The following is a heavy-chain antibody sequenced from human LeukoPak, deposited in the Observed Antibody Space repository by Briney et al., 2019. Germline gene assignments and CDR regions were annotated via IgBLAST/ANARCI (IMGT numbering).Heavy chain of an antibody. J-gene: IGHJ3*02. D-gene: IGHD1-20*01. Sequence: ASVKVSCKASGYTFTDYYMHWVRQPPGQGLEWMGWINPYSGGTNYAQNLQGRVTMTRDTSISTGYMELSRLGSDDTAVYYCARDYLVGLTGTTRAFDIWGQGTMVTVSS. CDR3: ARDYLVGLTGTTRAFDI. CDR1: GYTFTDYY. V-gene: IGHV1-2*02. CDR2: INPYSGGT.